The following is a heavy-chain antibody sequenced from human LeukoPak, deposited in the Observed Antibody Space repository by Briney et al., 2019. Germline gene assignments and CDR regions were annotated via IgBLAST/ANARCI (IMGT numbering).Heavy chain of an antibody. CDR1: GFTFSRYA. Sequence: GGSLRLSCAASGFTFSRYAMSWVRQAPGKGLEWVSAISKSGDHTYYADPVKGRFTISRDNSKDTLYLRMNSLRAEDTALYYCASPLSSNWYNYWGQGTLVTVPS. D-gene: IGHD6-13*01. V-gene: IGHV3-23*01. CDR3: ASPLSSNWYNY. J-gene: IGHJ4*02. CDR2: ISKSGDHT.